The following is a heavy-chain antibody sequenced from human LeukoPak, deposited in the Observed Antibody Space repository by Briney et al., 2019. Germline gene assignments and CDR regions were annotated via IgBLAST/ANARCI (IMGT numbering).Heavy chain of an antibody. V-gene: IGHV1-2*02. J-gene: IGHJ6*03. CDR2: NNPNSGGT. CDR3: ARAVRDGYIDYFYYMDV. D-gene: IGHD5-24*01. Sequence: ASVKVSCKASGYTFTGYYMRWVRQAPGQGLEWMGWNNPNSGGTNYAQKFQGRVTMTRDTSISTAYMELSSLRSEDTAIYYCARAVRDGYIDYFYYMDVWGKGTTVTVSS. CDR1: GYTFTGYY.